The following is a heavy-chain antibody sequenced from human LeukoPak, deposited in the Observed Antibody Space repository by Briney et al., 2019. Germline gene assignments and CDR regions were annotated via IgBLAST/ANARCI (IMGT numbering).Heavy chain of an antibody. CDR2: ISGSGSAT. CDR3: AKGRRRGYDILTGYYYYFDY. J-gene: IGHJ4*02. Sequence: GGSLRLSCAASAFTFTNYDMSWVRQAPGKGLEWVSGISGSGSATYYADSVKGRFTISRDNSKNTLYLQMNSLRAEGTAVYYCAKGRRRGYDILTGYYYYFDYWGQGTLVTVSS. D-gene: IGHD3-9*01. CDR1: AFTFTNYD. V-gene: IGHV3-23*01.